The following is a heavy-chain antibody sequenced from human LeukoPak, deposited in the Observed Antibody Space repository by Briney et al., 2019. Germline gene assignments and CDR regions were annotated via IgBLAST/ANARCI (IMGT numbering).Heavy chain of an antibody. J-gene: IGHJ4*02. CDR3: AKVGIAARPPPFGGYFDY. V-gene: IGHV4-59*01. CDR2: IHFSGST. CDR1: GGSISSYY. D-gene: IGHD6-6*01. Sequence: SETLSLTCTVSGGSISSYYWSWIRQPPGKGLEWIGYIHFSGSTNYNPSLKSRVTVSDDKSKNQFSLKLSSVTAADTAVYYCAKVGIAARPPPFGGYFDYWGQGTLVTVSS.